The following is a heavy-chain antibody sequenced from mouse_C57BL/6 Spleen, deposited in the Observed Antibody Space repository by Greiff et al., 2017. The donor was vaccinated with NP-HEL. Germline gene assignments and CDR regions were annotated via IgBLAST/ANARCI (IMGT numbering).Heavy chain of an antibody. D-gene: IGHD1-1*01. J-gene: IGHJ2*01. CDR3: AREGTTVVAFDY. CDR1: GYTFTSYW. V-gene: IGHV1-61*01. Sequence: VQLQQPGAELVRPGSSVKLSCKASGYTFTSYWMDWVKQRPGQGLEWIGNIYPSDSETHYNQKFKDKATLTVDKSSSTAYMQLSSLTSEDSAVYYCAREGTTVVAFDYWGQGTTLTVSS. CDR2: IYPSDSET.